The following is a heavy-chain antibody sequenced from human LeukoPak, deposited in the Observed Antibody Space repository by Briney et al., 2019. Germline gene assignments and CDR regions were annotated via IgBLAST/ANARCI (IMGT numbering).Heavy chain of an antibody. V-gene: IGHV3-9*01. CDR1: GFIFYDYA. D-gene: IGHD1-26*01. J-gene: IGHJ4*02. CDR2: ISWDGNKV. CDR3: AKDRPVATTLHHFDH. Sequence: GGSLRLSCVVSGFIFYDYAMHWVRHGPGKALEWVSVISWDGNKVAYADSVKGRFTISRDNAKNSLYLQMTSLRPEDTAFYYCAKDRPVATTLHHFDHWGLGALVTVSS.